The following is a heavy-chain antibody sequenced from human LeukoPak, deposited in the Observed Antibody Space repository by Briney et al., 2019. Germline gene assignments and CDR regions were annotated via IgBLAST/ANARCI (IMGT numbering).Heavy chain of an antibody. CDR2: INTGGGT. CDR3: ARGLDSVTWGPFDI. Sequence: GGSLRLSCAASGFTFSTYTMSWVRQAPGKGLEWVSAINTGGGTSSADSVKGRFTISRDNSESTLYLQMSSLRAEDTAVYYCARGLDSVTWGPFDIWGQGTLVTVSS. J-gene: IGHJ4*02. D-gene: IGHD2-2*03. CDR1: GFTFSTYT. V-gene: IGHV3-23*01.